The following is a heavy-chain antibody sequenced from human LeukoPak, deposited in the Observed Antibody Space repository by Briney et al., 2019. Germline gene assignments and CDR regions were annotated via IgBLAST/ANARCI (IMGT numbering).Heavy chain of an antibody. Sequence: SETLSLTCIVSGGSIRNYYWNWIRQSPGKGLGWIGFIHYSGSTYYRPTLKSRVTMSVDTSKNQFSLKLTSVTAADTAVYYCARGGDSSGYLNHYYYGMDVWGQGTTVTVSS. D-gene: IGHD5-18*01. CDR3: ARGGDSSGYLNHYYYGMDV. CDR2: IHYSGST. CDR1: GGSIRNYY. V-gene: IGHV4-59*01. J-gene: IGHJ6*02.